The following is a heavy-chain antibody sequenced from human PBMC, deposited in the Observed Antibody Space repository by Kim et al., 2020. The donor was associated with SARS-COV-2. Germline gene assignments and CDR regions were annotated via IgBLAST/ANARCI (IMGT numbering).Heavy chain of an antibody. CDR2: IRSKAYGGTT. J-gene: IGHJ6*02. CDR1: GFTFGDYA. Sequence: GGSLRLSCTASGFTFGDYAMSWFRQAPGKGLEWVGFIRSKAYGGTTEYAASVKGRFTISRDDSKSIAYLQMNSLKTEDTAVYYCTGAAAGDYYYYYGMDVWGQGTTVTVSS. D-gene: IGHD6-13*01. V-gene: IGHV3-49*03. CDR3: TGAAAGDYYYYYGMDV.